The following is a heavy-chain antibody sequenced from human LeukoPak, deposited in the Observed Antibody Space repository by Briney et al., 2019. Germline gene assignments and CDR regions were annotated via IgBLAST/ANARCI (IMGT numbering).Heavy chain of an antibody. D-gene: IGHD2/OR15-2a*01. CDR1: GNYW. Sequence: GWSLRLSCAASGNYWMHWVRQAPGKGLVWVSHINSDGSWTSYADSVKGRFTISKDNAKNTVYLQMNNLRAENTAVYYCVSFYEAYWGRGTLVTVSS. J-gene: IGHJ4*02. V-gene: IGHV3-74*01. CDR2: INSDGSWT. CDR3: VSFYEAY.